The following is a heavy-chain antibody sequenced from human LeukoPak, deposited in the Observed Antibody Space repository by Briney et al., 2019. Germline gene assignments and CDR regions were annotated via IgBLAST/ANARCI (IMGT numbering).Heavy chain of an antibody. D-gene: IGHD4-17*01. J-gene: IGHJ4*02. Sequence: PGGSLRLSCAASEFTFNTYTMNWVRQAPGKGLEWVSSITASSTAIYYADSVKGRFTISRDNSKNTLYLQMNNLRAEDTAIYYCAKDPRVYYGDYLIRWGQGTLVIVSS. CDR2: ITASSTAI. V-gene: IGHV3-21*04. CDR3: AKDPRVYYGDYLIR. CDR1: EFTFNTYT.